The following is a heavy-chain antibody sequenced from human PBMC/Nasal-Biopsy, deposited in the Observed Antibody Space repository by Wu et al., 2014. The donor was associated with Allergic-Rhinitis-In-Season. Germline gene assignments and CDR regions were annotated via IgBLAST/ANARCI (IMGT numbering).Heavy chain of an antibody. J-gene: IGHJ6*02. V-gene: IGHV4-34*01. CDR1: GGSVNTYDYY. CDR2: INHGGST. Sequence: TLSLTCTVSGGSVNTYDYYWSWIRQPPGKGLEWIGEINHGGSTNYSPSFRSPGSSRVTISLDTSKNQFSLTLYSVTGADTAVYFCARALTQIPGLVYYYGLDVWGQGTTVIVSS. CDR3: ARALTQIPGLVYYYGLDV.